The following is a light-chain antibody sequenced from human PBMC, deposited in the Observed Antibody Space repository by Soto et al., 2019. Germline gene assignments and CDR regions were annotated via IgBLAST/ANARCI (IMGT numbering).Light chain of an antibody. J-gene: IGKJ1*01. CDR2: AAS. CDR1: QSISSY. Sequence: DIQMTQSPSSLSASVGDRVTITCRASQSISSYLNWYQQKPGKAPKLLIYAASSLQSGVPSRFSGSGSGTDFTLTISSLQPEDFATYYCQQSYSNPQTFGKGT. V-gene: IGKV1-39*01. CDR3: QQSYSNPQT.